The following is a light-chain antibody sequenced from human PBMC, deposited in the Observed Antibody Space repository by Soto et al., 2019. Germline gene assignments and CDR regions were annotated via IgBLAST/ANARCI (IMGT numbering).Light chain of an antibody. V-gene: IGLV2-8*01. CDR1: SSEVGGYNY. J-gene: IGLJ1*01. Sequence: QSALTQPPSASGSPGQSVTVSCTGTSSEVGGYNYVSWYQQHPDKAPKLMIYDVSKRPLGVPDRFSGSKSGNTASLTVTGLQAEDEADYYCSSYAGTHVVFGTGTKVTVL. CDR3: SSYAGTHVV. CDR2: DVS.